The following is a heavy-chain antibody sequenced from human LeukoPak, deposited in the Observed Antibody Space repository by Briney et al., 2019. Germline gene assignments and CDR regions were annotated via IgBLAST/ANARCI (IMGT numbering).Heavy chain of an antibody. CDR2: IYYSGST. V-gene: IGHV4-39*01. Sequence: SETLSLTCTVSGGSISSSSYYWCWIRQPPGKGLEWIGSIYYSGSTYYNPSLKSRVTISVDTSKNQFSLKLSSVTAADTAVYYCARRPIVGATEYNWFDPWGQGTLVTVSS. J-gene: IGHJ5*02. CDR1: GGSISSSSYY. D-gene: IGHD1-26*01. CDR3: ARRPIVGATEYNWFDP.